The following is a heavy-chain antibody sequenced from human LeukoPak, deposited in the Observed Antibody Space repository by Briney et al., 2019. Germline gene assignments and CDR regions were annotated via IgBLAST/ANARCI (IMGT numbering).Heavy chain of an antibody. CDR2: FDPEDGET. Sequence: GASVKVSCTVSGYTLTELSMPWVRQAPGKGLEWMGGFDPEDGETIYAQKFQGRVTMTEDTSTDTAYMELSSLRSEDTAVYYCATQDLRGYSGYDLDYWGQGTLVTVSS. J-gene: IGHJ4*02. V-gene: IGHV1-24*01. CDR3: ATQDLRGYSGYDLDY. CDR1: GYTLTELS. D-gene: IGHD5-12*01.